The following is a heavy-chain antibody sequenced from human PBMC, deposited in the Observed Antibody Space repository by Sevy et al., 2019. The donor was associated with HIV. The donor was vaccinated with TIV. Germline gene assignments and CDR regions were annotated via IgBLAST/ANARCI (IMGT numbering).Heavy chain of an antibody. CDR1: GFTFSDYY. V-gene: IGHV3-11*01. CDR2: IRGSDNTI. Sequence: GGSLRLSCAASGFTFSDYYMSWIRQAPGKGLEWISYIRGSDNTIYYADSVKGRFTVSRDNAKNSLYLQMSSLRAEDTAVYYCASPGGKGFDPWGQGTLVTVSS. CDR3: ASPGGKGFDP. J-gene: IGHJ5*02. D-gene: IGHD3-16*01.